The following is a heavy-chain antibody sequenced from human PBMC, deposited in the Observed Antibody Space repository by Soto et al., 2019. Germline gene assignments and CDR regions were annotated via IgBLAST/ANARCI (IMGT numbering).Heavy chain of an antibody. Sequence: EVQLLESGGGLVQPGGSLRLFCAASRFTFSSYAMSWVRQAPGKGLEWVSTISGSGVSTYYADSVKGRFTISRDNSKNSLYLQMNSLRAEDTALYYCAKDRGHIVVVIAILFDYWGQGTLVTVSS. CDR2: ISGSGVST. V-gene: IGHV3-23*01. CDR1: RFTFSSYA. J-gene: IGHJ4*02. D-gene: IGHD2-21*01. CDR3: AKDRGHIVVVIAILFDY.